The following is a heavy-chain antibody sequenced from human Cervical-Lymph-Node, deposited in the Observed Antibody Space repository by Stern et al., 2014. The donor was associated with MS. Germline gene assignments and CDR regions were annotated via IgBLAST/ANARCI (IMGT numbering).Heavy chain of an antibody. Sequence: VKLVESGAVVKKPGSSVKVSCSTSGVTFSISSISWVRHAPGQGLEWMGGITPMVGTPNYARKFQGRVATTADESTSTAYMELSTLRSEDTSTYFCTIDQGGIAAYWGQGTLVTVSS. CDR1: GVTFSISS. D-gene: IGHD6-13*01. CDR3: TIDQGGIAAY. V-gene: IGHV1-69*01. J-gene: IGHJ4*02. CDR2: ITPMVGTP.